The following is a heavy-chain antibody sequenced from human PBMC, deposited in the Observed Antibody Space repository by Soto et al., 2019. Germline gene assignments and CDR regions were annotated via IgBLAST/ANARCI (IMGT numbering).Heavy chain of an antibody. CDR3: AKDKAGSFGDCFYF. V-gene: IGHV3-23*01. J-gene: IGHJ4*02. CDR2: IGGGGVSK. D-gene: IGHD3-10*01. CDR1: GFTFNNCA. Sequence: PGGSLRLSCAASGFTFNNCAMSWVRQAPGKGLEWVSAIGGGGVSKYYADSVKGRFTVSRDNSKNTLYLQMNSLRAEDTATYFCAKDKAGSFGDCFYFWGRGTLVTVSS.